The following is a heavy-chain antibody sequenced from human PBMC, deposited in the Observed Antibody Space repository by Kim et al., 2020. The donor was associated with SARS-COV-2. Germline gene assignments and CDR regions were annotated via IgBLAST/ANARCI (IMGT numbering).Heavy chain of an antibody. CDR3: ARATFYDFWSGNAFDI. J-gene: IGHJ3*02. D-gene: IGHD3-3*01. Sequence: SETLSLTCTVSGGSISSGGYYWSWIRQHPRKGLEWIGYIYYSGSTYYNPSLKSRVTITVDTSKNQFSLKLSSVTAADTAVYYCARATFYDFWSGNAFDIWGQGTMVTVSS. CDR1: GGSISSGGYY. CDR2: IYYSGST. V-gene: IGHV4-31*03.